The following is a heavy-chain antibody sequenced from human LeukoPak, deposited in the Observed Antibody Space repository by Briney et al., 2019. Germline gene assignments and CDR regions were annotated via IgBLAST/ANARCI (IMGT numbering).Heavy chain of an antibody. CDR1: GFTFSDYY. D-gene: IGHD6-19*01. CDR3: ASTPVLSAVAGTGHFAFDI. CDR2: ISSSGSTI. V-gene: IGHV3-11*01. J-gene: IGHJ3*02. Sequence: GGSLRLSCAASGFTFSDYYMSWIRQAPGKGLEWVSYISSSGSTIYYADSVKGRFTISRDNAKNSLYLQMNSLRAEDTAVYYCASTPVLSAVAGTGHFAFDIWSQGTMVTVSS.